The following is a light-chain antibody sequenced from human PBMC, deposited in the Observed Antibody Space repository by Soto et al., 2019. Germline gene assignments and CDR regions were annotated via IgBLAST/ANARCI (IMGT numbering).Light chain of an antibody. J-gene: IGKJ4*01. V-gene: IGKV3-15*01. CDR1: LSVCYD. Sequence: IVMSQSPATLSVSPGARASLSCRASLSVCYDYLAWYHQKPGQAPMLLIYGISTRATAIPARFSGSGSGTEFTLTISSLQSEDFAVYYCQHYSDWPLTFGGGTKVEIK. CDR3: QHYSDWPLT. CDR2: GIS.